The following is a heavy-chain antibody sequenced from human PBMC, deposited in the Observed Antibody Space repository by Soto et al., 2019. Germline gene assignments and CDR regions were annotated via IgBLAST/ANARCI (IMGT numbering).Heavy chain of an antibody. Sequence: SETLSLTCAVSGDSISTGGSSWSWIRQPPGKGLEWIGYFYHNGRTYYNPSLKSRVTISVDRSMNQFSLNLNSVTAADTAVYYCARGSIAYSSSLNFDYWGQGTRVTVSS. J-gene: IGHJ4*02. CDR3: ARGSIAYSSSLNFDY. CDR1: GDSISTGGSS. V-gene: IGHV4-30-2*01. CDR2: FYHNGRT. D-gene: IGHD6-6*01.